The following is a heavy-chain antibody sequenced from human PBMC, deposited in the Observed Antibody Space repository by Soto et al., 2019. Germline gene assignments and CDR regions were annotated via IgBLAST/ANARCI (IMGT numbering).Heavy chain of an antibody. Sequence: SETLSLTCAVSGGSISGSNWWSWVRQPPGKGLEWIGEIYHSGSTNYNPSLKSRVTISVDKSKNQFSLKLSSVTAADTAVYYCATSGYDYVWGSYRPYALDYWGQGTLVTVSS. CDR1: GGSISGSNW. CDR2: IYHSGST. J-gene: IGHJ4*02. D-gene: IGHD3-16*02. CDR3: ATSGYDYVWGSYRPYALDY. V-gene: IGHV4-4*02.